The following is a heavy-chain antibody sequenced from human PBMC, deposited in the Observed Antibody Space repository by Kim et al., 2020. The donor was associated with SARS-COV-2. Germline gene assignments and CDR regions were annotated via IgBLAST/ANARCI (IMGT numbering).Heavy chain of an antibody. CDR3: ARIGDY. J-gene: IGHJ4*02. Sequence: YPGDSDTRYSPSFQGQVTISADKSISTAYLQWSSLKAPDTDMYYCARIGDYWGQGTLVTVSS. V-gene: IGHV5-51*01. D-gene: IGHD2-15*01. CDR2: YPGDSDT.